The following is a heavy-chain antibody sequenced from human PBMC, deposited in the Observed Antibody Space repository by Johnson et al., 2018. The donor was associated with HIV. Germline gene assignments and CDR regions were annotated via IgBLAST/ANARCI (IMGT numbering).Heavy chain of an antibody. CDR3: ARDRILTGYDAFDI. D-gene: IGHD3-9*01. J-gene: IGHJ3*02. Sequence: QVQLVESGGGVAQPGGSLRLSCVASGFTFSSYAMHWVRQAPGKGLEWVPVISYDGSNKYYADSVKGRFTISRDNSKNTLYLQMNSLRAEDTAIYYCARDRILTGYDAFDIWGQGTMVTVSS. V-gene: IGHV3-30*14. CDR2: ISYDGSNK. CDR1: GFTFSSYA.